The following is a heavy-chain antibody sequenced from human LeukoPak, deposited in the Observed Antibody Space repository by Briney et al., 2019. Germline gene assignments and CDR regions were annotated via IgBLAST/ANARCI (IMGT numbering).Heavy chain of an antibody. CDR3: ARDLGDHGCPDY. CDR1: GYTFTSYY. D-gene: IGHD4/OR15-4a*01. V-gene: IGHV1-46*01. CDR2: INPSGGST. Sequence: ASVKVSCKASGYTFTSYYMHWVRQAPGQGLEWMGIINPSGGSTSHAQKFQGRVTMTRDTSTSTVYMELSSLRSEDTAVYYCARDLGDHGCPDYWGQGTLVTVSS. J-gene: IGHJ4*02.